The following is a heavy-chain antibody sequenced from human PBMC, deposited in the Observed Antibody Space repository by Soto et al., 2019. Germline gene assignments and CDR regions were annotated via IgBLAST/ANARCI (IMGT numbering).Heavy chain of an antibody. V-gene: IGHV4-31*03. CDR3: ARDNSHYYGSGSYLYGMDV. CDR2: IYYSGST. D-gene: IGHD3-10*01. CDR1: GGSISSGGYY. J-gene: IGHJ6*02. Sequence: SETLSLTCTVSGGSISSGGYYWSWIRQHPGKGLEWIGYIYYSGSTYYNPSLKSRVTISVDTSKNQFSLKLSSVTAADTAVYYCARDNSHYYGSGSYLYGMDVWGQGTTVTVSS.